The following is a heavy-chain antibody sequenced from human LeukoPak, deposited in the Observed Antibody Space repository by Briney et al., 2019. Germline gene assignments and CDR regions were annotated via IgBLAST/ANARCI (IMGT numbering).Heavy chain of an antibody. CDR1: GFTFSNYA. CDR3: ARDTLEYSNSPDALDI. J-gene: IGHJ3*02. V-gene: IGHV3-23*01. Sequence: GGSLRLSCAASGFTFSNYAMRWVRQAPGKGLEWVSGISGSGDSTYYADSVKGRFTISRDNAKNSLYMQMESLRDEDTAIYYCARDTLEYSNSPDALDIWGQGTMVTVSS. D-gene: IGHD4-23*01. CDR2: ISGSGDST.